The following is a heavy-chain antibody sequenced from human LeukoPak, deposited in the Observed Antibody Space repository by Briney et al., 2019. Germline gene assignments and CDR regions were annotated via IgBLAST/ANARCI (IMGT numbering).Heavy chain of an antibody. V-gene: IGHV4-59*01. CDR1: GGSISSYY. J-gene: IGHJ6*03. CDR2: IYYSGST. CDR3: ARAVPVYYYMDV. Sequence: PSETLSLTCTVSGGSISSYYWSWIRQPPGKGLEWIGHIYYSGSTNYNPSLKSRVTISVDTSKNQFSLKLSSVTAADTAVYYCARAVPVYYYMDVWGKGTTVTVSS.